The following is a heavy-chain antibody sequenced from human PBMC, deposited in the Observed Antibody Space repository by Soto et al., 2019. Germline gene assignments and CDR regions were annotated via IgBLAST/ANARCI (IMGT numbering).Heavy chain of an antibody. Sequence: GGSLRLSCAASGFTFDDYVMHWVRQVPGKGLEWVSGISWNSGTIGYADSVKGRFTVSRDNAKNSLYLQMNSLRAEDTALYYCVKGLRVVAAYFDYWGQGTLVTVSS. V-gene: IGHV3-9*01. CDR1: GFTFDDYV. CDR3: VKGLRVVAAYFDY. J-gene: IGHJ4*02. CDR2: ISWNSGTI. D-gene: IGHD2-15*01.